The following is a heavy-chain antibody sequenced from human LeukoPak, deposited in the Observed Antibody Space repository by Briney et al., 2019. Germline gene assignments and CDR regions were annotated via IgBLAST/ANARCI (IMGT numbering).Heavy chain of an antibody. CDR1: GFTFDDYA. D-gene: IGHD6-19*01. CDR2: IKWNSGTL. CDR3: AKDYSSGWYGHFDY. V-gene: IGHV3-9*01. Sequence: GGSLRLSCVASGFTFDDYAMHWVRQVPGKGLEWVSGIKWNSGTLGYADSVKGRFTISRDNSKNTLYLQMNSLRAEDTAVYYCAKDYSSGWYGHFDYWGQGTLVTVSS. J-gene: IGHJ4*02.